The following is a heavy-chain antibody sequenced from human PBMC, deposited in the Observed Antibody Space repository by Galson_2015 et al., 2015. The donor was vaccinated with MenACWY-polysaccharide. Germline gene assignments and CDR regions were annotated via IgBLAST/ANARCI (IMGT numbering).Heavy chain of an antibody. CDR3: TRGVLAVARVPTSGSNDF. V-gene: IGHV1-2*02. CDR1: GYTFTDYN. CDR2: INPDSGDT. J-gene: IGHJ4*02. Sequence: SVKVSCKASGYTFTDYNMYWVRQAPGQGLEWMGWINPDSGDTKSAQKFQGRVTMTRDVSISTAYMELSWLRSDDTAVYYCTRGVLAVARVPTSGSNDFRGQGTLVTVSS. D-gene: IGHD6-19*01.